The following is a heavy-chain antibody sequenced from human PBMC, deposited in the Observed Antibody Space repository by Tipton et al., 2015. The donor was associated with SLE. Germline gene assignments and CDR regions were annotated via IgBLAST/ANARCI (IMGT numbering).Heavy chain of an antibody. CDR3: ARLVPPYYEFWSGFLVARRFDP. Sequence: TLSLTCSVSGDSISGGGYYWSWIRQHPGKGLEWIGAIASRGNTYYNPSLKSRVTVSLDMSKSQFSLKLSSVTAADTAVYYCARLVPPYYEFWSGFLVARRFDPWGQGTLVIVSS. V-gene: IGHV4-31*03. J-gene: IGHJ5*02. CDR2: IASRGNT. CDR1: GDSISGGGYY. D-gene: IGHD3-3*01.